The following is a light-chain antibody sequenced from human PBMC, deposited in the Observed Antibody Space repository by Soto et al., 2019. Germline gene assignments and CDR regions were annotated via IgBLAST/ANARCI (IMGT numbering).Light chain of an antibody. CDR2: AAS. Sequence: DIQMTQSPSSLSASVGDRVTITCRASQGIRNYLAWYQQKPGKVPKLLIYAASTLQSGVPSRFSGSGSGTEFTLTISRLQPDDFATYYCQQYNTYSPERTFGQGTKGDIK. CDR1: QGIRNY. J-gene: IGKJ1*01. CDR3: QQYNTYSPERT. V-gene: IGKV1-27*01.